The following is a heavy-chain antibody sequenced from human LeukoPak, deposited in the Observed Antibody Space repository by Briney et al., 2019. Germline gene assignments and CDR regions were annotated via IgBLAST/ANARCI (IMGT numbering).Heavy chain of an antibody. CDR1: GYTFTGYY. V-gene: IGHV1-2*02. D-gene: IGHD3-10*01. CDR3: ARVGPSGYYYYHMDV. Sequence: GASVKVSCKASGYTFTGYYMHWVRQAPGQGLEWMGWINPNSGDTNYAQKFQGRVTMTRDTSISTAYMELSRLRSDDTAVYYCARVGPSGYYYYHMDVWRKGPTVTVSS. J-gene: IGHJ6*03. CDR2: INPNSGDT.